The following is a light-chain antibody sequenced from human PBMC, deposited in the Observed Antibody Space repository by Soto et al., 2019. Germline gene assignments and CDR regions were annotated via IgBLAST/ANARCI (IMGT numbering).Light chain of an antibody. CDR2: GAS. V-gene: IGKV3-20*01. Sequence: EIVLTQSPGTLSLSPGERATLSCRASQSVSSSYLAWYQQKPGQAPRVLIHGASSRATGIPDRFSGSGSGTDFTLTISRLEPEYFAVYFCQQYGNPLPTAFGQGTEVDIK. CDR1: QSVSSSY. J-gene: IGKJ2*01. CDR3: QQYGNPLPTA.